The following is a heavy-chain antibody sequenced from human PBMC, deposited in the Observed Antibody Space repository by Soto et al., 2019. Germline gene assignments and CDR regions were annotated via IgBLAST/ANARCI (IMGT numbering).Heavy chain of an antibody. CDR3: ARVFRRIQFLEWLPKNYGMDV. Sequence: EVQLLESGGGLVQPGGSLRLSCAASGFTFSSYAMSWVRQAPGKGLEWVSAISGSGGSTYYADSVKGRFTISRDNSKNTLYLQMNSLRAEDTAVYYCARVFRRIQFLEWLPKNYGMDVWGQGTTVTVSS. D-gene: IGHD3-3*01. CDR1: GFTFSSYA. J-gene: IGHJ6*02. V-gene: IGHV3-23*01. CDR2: ISGSGGST.